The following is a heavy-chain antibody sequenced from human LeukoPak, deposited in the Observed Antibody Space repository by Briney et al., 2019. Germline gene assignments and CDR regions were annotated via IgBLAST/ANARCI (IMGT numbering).Heavy chain of an antibody. CDR1: GGSISSGSYY. V-gene: IGHV4-39*01. Sequence: SETLSLTCTVSGGSISSGSYYWGWIRQPPGKGLEWIGSISYSGSTYYNPSLKSRVTISVDTSKNQFSLKLSSATAAGTAVYYCASLRERSYYARGFDYWGQGTLVTVSS. D-gene: IGHD1-26*01. J-gene: IGHJ4*02. CDR2: ISYSGST. CDR3: ASLRERSYYARGFDY.